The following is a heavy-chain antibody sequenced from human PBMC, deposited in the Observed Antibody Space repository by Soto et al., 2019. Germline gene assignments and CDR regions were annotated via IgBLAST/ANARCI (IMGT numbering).Heavy chain of an antibody. D-gene: IGHD3-22*01. Sequence: GESLKISCAASGFTFSSYGMHWVRQAPGKGLEWVAVIWYDGSNKYYADSVKGRFTISRDNSKNTLYLQMNSLRAEDTAVYYCARVCYYDSSGYSDAFDIWGQGTMVTVSS. CDR1: GFTFSSYG. J-gene: IGHJ3*02. V-gene: IGHV3-33*01. CDR3: ARVCYYDSSGYSDAFDI. CDR2: IWYDGSNK.